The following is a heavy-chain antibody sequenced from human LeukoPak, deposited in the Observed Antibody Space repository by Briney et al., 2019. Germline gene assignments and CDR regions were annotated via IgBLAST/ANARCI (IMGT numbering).Heavy chain of an antibody. V-gene: IGHV3-21*01. Sequence: GGSLRLSCAASGFTFSSYAMHWVRQAPGKGLKWVSAISSSSSYIYYADSVKGRFTISRHNAKRSLYLQMNSLRAEDTAVYYCARDLGGYGDYGTNFDYWGQGTLVTVSS. CDR3: ARDLGGYGDYGTNFDY. J-gene: IGHJ4*02. CDR2: ISSSSSYI. CDR1: GFTFSSYA. D-gene: IGHD4-17*01.